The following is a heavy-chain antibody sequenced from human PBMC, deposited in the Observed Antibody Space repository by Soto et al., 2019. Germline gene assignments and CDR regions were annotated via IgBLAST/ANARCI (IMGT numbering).Heavy chain of an antibody. V-gene: IGHV4-39*01. J-gene: IGHJ5*02. Sequence: QLQLQESGPGLVKPSETLSLTCTVSGGSISSSSSYWGWIRQPPGKGLEWIGYIYYSGSTNYNPSLKSRVSVAVDTPMHLFALKLPSVPAADTAVYYCASPPRGAATVPRVIPCFAPWGQGALVTVSS. CDR3: ASPPRGAATVPRVIPCFAP. D-gene: IGHD4-17*01. CDR2: IYYSGST. CDR1: GGSISSSSSY.